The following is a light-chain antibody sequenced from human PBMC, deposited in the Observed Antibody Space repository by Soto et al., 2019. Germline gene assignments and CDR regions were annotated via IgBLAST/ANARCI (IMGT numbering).Light chain of an antibody. CDR1: KNNLGSYDL. Sequence: QSALTQPASVSGSPGQSITVSCTGTKNNLGSYDLVSWYQKYPDKAPTLLIYEATKRPLGISDRFSGSKSGFTASLTISGLRAEDEADYYCCSLEGSNALVVFGGGTKLTVL. J-gene: IGLJ2*01. CDR3: CSLEGSNALVV. CDR2: EAT. V-gene: IGLV2-23*01.